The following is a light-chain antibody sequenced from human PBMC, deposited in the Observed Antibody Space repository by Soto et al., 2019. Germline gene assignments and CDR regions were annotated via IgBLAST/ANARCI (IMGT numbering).Light chain of an antibody. J-gene: IGLJ1*01. Sequence: QSALTQPASVSGSPGQSITISCTGSSSDIGGYNYVSWYQQHPGKAPKLMIYGVSNRPSGVSNRFSGSKSGNTASLTISGLQAEDEAEYYCHSYIRTNNLGVFGTGTKLTVL. CDR3: HSYIRTNNLGV. CDR1: SSDIGGYNY. V-gene: IGLV2-14*01. CDR2: GVS.